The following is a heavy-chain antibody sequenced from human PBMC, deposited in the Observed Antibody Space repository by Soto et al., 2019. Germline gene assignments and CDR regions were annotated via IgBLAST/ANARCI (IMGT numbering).Heavy chain of an antibody. CDR3: ARQYCSSTRCYQYFDY. CDR2: IYSSGST. CDR1: GGSINSYY. Sequence: PSETLSLTCTVSGGSINSYYWSWIRQSPEKGLEWIGYIYSSGSTNYNPSLKSRVTISVDTSKNQFSLKLSSVTAADTAVYYCARQYCSSTRCYQYFDYWGQGTPVTVSS. V-gene: IGHV4-59*08. J-gene: IGHJ4*02. D-gene: IGHD2-2*01.